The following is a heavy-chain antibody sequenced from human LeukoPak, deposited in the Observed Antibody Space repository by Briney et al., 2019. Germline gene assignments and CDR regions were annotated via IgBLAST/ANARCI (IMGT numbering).Heavy chain of an antibody. Sequence: GGSLRLSCAASGFTFSGSALHWVRQASGKGLEWVGRIKSKTDGGTTDYAAPVNGRITISRDDSKNTLYLQMNSLRAEDTAVYYCARSSRELGGYAPWELMPPFDYWGQGTLVTVSS. J-gene: IGHJ4*02. CDR2: IKSKTDGGTT. CDR1: GFTFSGSA. CDR3: ARSSRELGGYAPWELMPPFDY. D-gene: IGHD1-7*01. V-gene: IGHV3-15*01.